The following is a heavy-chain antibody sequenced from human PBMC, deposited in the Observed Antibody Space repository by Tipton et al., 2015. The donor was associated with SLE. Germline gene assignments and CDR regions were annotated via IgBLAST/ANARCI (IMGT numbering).Heavy chain of an antibody. V-gene: IGHV3-48*03. CDR1: GFTFSSYA. D-gene: IGHD6-19*01. CDR2: ISSSGSTI. CDR3: ARGLGYYYYYVDV. J-gene: IGHJ6*03. Sequence: SLRLSCAASGFTFSSYAMHWVRQAPGKGLEWVSYISSSGSTIYYADSVKGRFTISRDNAKNSLYLQMNSLRAEDTAVYYCARGLGYYYYYVDVWGKGTTVTVSS.